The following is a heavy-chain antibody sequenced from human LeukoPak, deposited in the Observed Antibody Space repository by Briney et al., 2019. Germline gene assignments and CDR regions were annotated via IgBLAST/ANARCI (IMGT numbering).Heavy chain of an antibody. CDR2: IYYSGST. J-gene: IGHJ6*02. CDR1: GGSISSSNYY. V-gene: IGHV4-39*07. CDR3: ARVRGDYPYYYYGMDV. Sequence: SQTLSLTCTVSGGSISSSNYYWGWIRQPPGRGLEWIGSIYYSGSTYYNPSLKSRVTISVDTSKNQFSLKLSSVTAADTAVYYCARVRGDYPYYYYGMDVWGQGTTVTVSS. D-gene: IGHD4-17*01.